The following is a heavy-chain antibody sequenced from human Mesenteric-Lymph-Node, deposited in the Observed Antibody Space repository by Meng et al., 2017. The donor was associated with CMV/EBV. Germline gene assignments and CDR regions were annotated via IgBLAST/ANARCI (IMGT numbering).Heavy chain of an antibody. Sequence: LRLRGSGPVQVKPSGTLSLTCTVSGDSISSFYYWGWIRQPPGRGLEWIGSVHYTGSTYYSPSLKSRVTVSVDTSKNQFSLRLTSVTAADTAVYYCARPFPSWQSPRLDPFGAWGQGTLVTVSS. J-gene: IGHJ5*02. CDR1: GDSISSFYY. D-gene: IGHD6-19*01. CDR2: VHYTGST. CDR3: ARPFPSWQSPRLDPFGA. V-gene: IGHV4-39*01.